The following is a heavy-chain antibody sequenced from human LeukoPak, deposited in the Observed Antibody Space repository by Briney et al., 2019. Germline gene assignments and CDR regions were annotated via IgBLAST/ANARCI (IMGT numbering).Heavy chain of an antibody. CDR2: INSDGSST. Sequence: PGGSLRLYCAASGFTFSSYWMHWVRQAPGKGLVWVSRINSDGSSTSYADSVKGRFTISRDNAKNTLYLQMNSLRAEDTAVYYCARANYYDSSGYYLYYFDYWGQRALVTVSS. D-gene: IGHD3-22*01. CDR3: ARANYYDSSGYYLYYFDY. CDR1: GFTFSSYW. V-gene: IGHV3-74*01. J-gene: IGHJ4*02.